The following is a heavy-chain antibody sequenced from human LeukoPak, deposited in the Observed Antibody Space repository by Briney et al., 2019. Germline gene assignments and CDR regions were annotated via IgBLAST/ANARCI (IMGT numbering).Heavy chain of an antibody. CDR1: GFTFSTFW. D-gene: IGHD7-27*01. J-gene: IGHJ4*02. V-gene: IGHV3-74*01. CDR2: ISSDGSTT. CDR3: NVRWGPNSDY. Sequence: GGSLRLSCAASGFTFSTFWMHWVRQTPGKGLVWVSRISSDGSTTHYADSVMGRFTISRDNAKNTLFLHMNSLRAEDTAVYYCNVRWGPNSDYWGQGTLVTVSS.